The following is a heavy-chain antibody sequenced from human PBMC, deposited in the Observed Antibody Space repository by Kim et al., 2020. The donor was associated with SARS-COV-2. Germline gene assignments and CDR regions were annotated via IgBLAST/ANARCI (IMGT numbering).Heavy chain of an antibody. CDR2: TWYDGRNR. CDR1: GFSFGSFG. J-gene: IGHJ4*02. V-gene: IGHV3-30*02. D-gene: IGHD3-16*01. CDR3: AKSYTSGTYFFDF. Sequence: GGSLRLSCVASGFSFGSFGMHWVRQAPGKVLEWLASTWYDGRNRYYPDSVRGRFTISRDNSKATLYLQMDSLSVEDTVVYYCAKSYTSGTYFFDFWGQGTPVTVSS.